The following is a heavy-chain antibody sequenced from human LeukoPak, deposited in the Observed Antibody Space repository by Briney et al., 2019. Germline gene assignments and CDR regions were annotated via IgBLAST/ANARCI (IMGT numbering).Heavy chain of an antibody. CDR2: ISSTSSTR. CDR3: ARRAGAYSHPYDY. D-gene: IGHD4/OR15-4a*01. CDR1: EFTFSDYY. Sequence: GGSLRLSCAASEFTFSDYYMSWIRQAPGKGLAWVSYISSTSSTRYYADSVKGRFTISRDNSKNTLYLQMNSLRAEDTAVYYCARRAGAYSHPYDYWGQGTLVTVSS. J-gene: IGHJ4*02. V-gene: IGHV3-11*01.